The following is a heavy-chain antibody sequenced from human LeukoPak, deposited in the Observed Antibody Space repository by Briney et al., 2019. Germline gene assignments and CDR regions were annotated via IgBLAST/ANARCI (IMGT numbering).Heavy chain of an antibody. V-gene: IGHV4-39*01. Sequence: SETLSLTCAVYGGSLSGYYWGWLRQPPGKGLEWFGSIYYSGGTYYNPSLKSRVTISVDTSKNQFSLKLSSVTAADTAVYYCAKMVSALREVNWFDPWGQGTLVTVSS. CDR3: AKMVSALREVNWFDP. CDR1: GGSLSGYY. CDR2: IYYSGGT. D-gene: IGHD4-17*01. J-gene: IGHJ5*02.